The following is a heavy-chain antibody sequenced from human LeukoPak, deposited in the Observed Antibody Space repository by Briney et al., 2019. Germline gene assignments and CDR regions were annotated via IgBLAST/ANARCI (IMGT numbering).Heavy chain of an antibody. CDR2: IYYSGST. CDR1: GGSISSSSYY. CDR3: ASQYYDSSGYYYASFDY. D-gene: IGHD3-22*01. V-gene: IGHV4-39*01. J-gene: IGHJ4*02. Sequence: KPSETLSLTCTVSGGSISSSSYYWGWIRQPPGKGPEWIGSIYYSGSTYYNPSLKSRITISVDTSKNQFSLKLSSVTAADTAVYYCASQYYDSSGYYYASFDYWGQGTLVTVSS.